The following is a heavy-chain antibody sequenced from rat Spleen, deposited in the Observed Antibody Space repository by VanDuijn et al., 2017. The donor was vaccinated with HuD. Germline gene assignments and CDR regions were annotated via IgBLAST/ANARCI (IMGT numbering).Heavy chain of an antibody. CDR2: ITDNGGAA. CDR1: GFTFNNYW. D-gene: IGHD1-12*02. J-gene: IGHJ2*01. V-gene: IGHV5-31*01. CDR3: TRLPDYYDGTYYPHYFDY. Sequence: EVQLVESGGGLVQPGRSLKLSCVASGFTFNNYWMTWIRQAPGKGLEWVASITDNGGAAYYVDSVKGRFTISRDNAKSTLYLQMNSLRSEDTATYYCTRLPDYYDGTYYPHYFDYWGQGVMVTVSS.